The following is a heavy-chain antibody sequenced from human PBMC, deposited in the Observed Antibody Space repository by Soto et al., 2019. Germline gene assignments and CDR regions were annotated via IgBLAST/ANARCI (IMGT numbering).Heavy chain of an antibody. D-gene: IGHD1-26*01. CDR1: VFTFSGSS. V-gene: IGHV3-73*01. Sequence: GALRLSCAASVFTFSGSSMHWVRQASGKGLEWVGRIRGKTDTYATAYAAPVRGRFTISRDDSKNTAYLQMNSLKTEDTAVYFCTKRVGAYAMDVWGQGTTVTVSS. J-gene: IGHJ6*02. CDR3: TKRVGAYAMDV. CDR2: IRGKTDTYAT.